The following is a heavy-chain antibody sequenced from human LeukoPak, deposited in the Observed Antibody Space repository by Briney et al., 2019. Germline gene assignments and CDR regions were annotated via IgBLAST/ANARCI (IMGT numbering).Heavy chain of an antibody. Sequence: GGSLSLSCAASGFTFSNYDMHWVRQPTGKGLEWVSGIGTAGDTYSAGSVKGRFTISRDDAKTTLYLRMNSLRAGDTALYYCASVRAAAGANWYFDLWGRGTLVTVSS. D-gene: IGHD6-13*01. V-gene: IGHV3-13*04. CDR2: IGTAGDT. CDR1: GFTFSNYD. J-gene: IGHJ2*01. CDR3: ASVRAAAGANWYFDL.